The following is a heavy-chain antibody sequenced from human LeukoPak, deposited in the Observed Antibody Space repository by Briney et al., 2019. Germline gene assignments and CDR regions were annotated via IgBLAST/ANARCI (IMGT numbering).Heavy chain of an antibody. CDR2: IYASGST. CDR3: AGVVSPAVFGPWDV. V-gene: IGHV4-61*02. J-gene: IGHJ6*04. CDR1: GGSIITGNHY. Sequence: SETLSLTCTVSGGSIITGNHYWSWIRQPAGKGLEWIGRIYASGSTNYNPSLKSRVTLSVDTSKSQFSLKPTSVTAADTAVYYCAGVVSPAVFGPWDVWGKGTTVTVSS. D-gene: IGHD2-2*01.